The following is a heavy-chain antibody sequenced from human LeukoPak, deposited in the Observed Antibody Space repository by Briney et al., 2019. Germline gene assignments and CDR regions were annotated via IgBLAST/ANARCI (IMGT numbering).Heavy chain of an antibody. CDR1: GFTFSSYA. J-gene: IGHJ4*02. CDR3: AKDGTAMARGGFDY. CDR2: ISWNSGSI. D-gene: IGHD5-18*01. Sequence: GGSLSLSCAASGFTFSSYAMSWVRQAPGKGLEWVSGISWNSGSIGYADSVKGRFTISRDNAKNSLYLQMNSLRAEDTALYYCAKDGTAMARGGFDYWGQGTLVTVSS. V-gene: IGHV3-9*01.